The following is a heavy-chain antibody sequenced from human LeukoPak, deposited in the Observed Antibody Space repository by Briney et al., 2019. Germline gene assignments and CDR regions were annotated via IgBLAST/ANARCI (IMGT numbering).Heavy chain of an antibody. CDR1: LYPFTDYY. J-gene: IGHJ4*02. Sequence: ATVKVLYPTCLYPFTDYYMSSVRQAPGKGLEWMGWINPDSGGTNYAQNFQGSVTMTRDTSISTAYMELSRLRSDDTAVYYCARPFIETPSLGALDYWGQGTLVTVSS. D-gene: IGHD4-23*01. V-gene: IGHV1-2*02. CDR2: INPDSGGT. CDR3: ARPFIETPSLGALDY.